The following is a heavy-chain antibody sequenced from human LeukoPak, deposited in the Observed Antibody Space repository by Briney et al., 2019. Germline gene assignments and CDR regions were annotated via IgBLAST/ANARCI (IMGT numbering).Heavy chain of an antibody. V-gene: IGHV3-74*01. CDR3: AVSNWMDP. CDR1: GFTFSGLW. CDR2: ISSDGSHA. Sequence: PGGSLRLSCAASGFTFSGLWMHWVRDARGKGLVWVYCISSDGSHATYAASVTGRFTTSRHNAKNTLHLQMDSLTVEHTAVYYCAVSNWMDPWGQGTLVTVSS. J-gene: IGHJ5*02.